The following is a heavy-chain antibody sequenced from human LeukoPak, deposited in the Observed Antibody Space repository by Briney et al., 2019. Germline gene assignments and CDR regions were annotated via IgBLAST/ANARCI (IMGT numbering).Heavy chain of an antibody. V-gene: IGHV3-23*01. D-gene: IGHD6-13*01. CDR3: AESLAATGMGDYYYYYGMVV. CDR1: ALTLSSNA. Sequence: PVGSPRLSCAAPALTLSSNAISWVRQAPGEGVEWVSAISGSGGSTYSADSVKGRFTISRDNSKNPLSLQMNNLRAEDTAVYYSAESLAATGMGDYYYYYGMVVWGQGTTVTVSS. J-gene: IGHJ6*02. CDR2: ISGSGGST.